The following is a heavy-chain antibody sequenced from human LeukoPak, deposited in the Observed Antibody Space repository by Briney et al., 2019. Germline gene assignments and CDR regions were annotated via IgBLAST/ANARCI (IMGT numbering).Heavy chain of an antibody. CDR3: AKVQNYYDSSGYYSDWFDP. CDR1: GFTFSSYG. CDR2: IRYDGSNK. J-gene: IGHJ5*02. Sequence: QAGGSLRLSCAASGFTFSSYGMHWVRQAPGKGLEWVAFIRYDGSNKYYADSVKGRFTISRDNSKNTLYLQMNSLRAEDTAVYYCAKVQNYYDSSGYYSDWFDPWGQGTLVTVSS. D-gene: IGHD3-22*01. V-gene: IGHV3-30*02.